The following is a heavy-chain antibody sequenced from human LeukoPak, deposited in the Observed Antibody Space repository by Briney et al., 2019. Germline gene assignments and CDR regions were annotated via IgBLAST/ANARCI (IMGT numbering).Heavy chain of an antibody. D-gene: IGHD2-2*01. CDR3: ARVAQVQYHFDF. CDR2: IYSGGNT. CDR1: GFTVSSNY. V-gene: IGHV3-66*01. Sequence: GGSLRLSCAASGFTVSSNYMSWVRQAPGNGLEWVSIIYSGGNTYYADSVKGRFTISRDNSKNTLYLQMNSLRAEDTAVYYCARVAQVQYHFDFWGQGTLVTVPS. J-gene: IGHJ4*02.